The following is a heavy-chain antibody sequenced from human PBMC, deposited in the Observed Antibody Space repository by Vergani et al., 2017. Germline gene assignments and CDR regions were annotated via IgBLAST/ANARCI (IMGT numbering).Heavy chain of an antibody. CDR2: IKSDGSIT. CDR1: GFSFSGYW. V-gene: IGHV3-74*01. CDR3: VRGGLATIYNWFDP. J-gene: IGHJ5*01. Sequence: EVQLVESGGGLIHPGGSLRLSCEGSGFSFSGYWMHWVRQSPEKGLVWVSRIKSDGSITNYADSVKGRFTISRDNAKNTLYLEMNSLRGDDTAVYYCVRGGLATIYNWFDPWGQGTRVTVSS. D-gene: IGHD5-24*01.